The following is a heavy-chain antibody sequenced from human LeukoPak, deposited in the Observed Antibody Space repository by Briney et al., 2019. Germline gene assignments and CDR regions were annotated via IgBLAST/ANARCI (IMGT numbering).Heavy chain of an antibody. D-gene: IGHD2-8*01. Sequence: PGGSLRLSCAASGFTFSSYAMSWVRQAPGKGLEWVSAISGSGGSTYYADSVKGRFTISRDYSKNTLYLQMNSLRAEDTAVYYCAKKRPLYCTNGVCPETHFDYWGQGTLVTVSS. V-gene: IGHV3-23*01. CDR1: GFTFSSYA. CDR2: ISGSGGST. J-gene: IGHJ4*02. CDR3: AKKRPLYCTNGVCPETHFDY.